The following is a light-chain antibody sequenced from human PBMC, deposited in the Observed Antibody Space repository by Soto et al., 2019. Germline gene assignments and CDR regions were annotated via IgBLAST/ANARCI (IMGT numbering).Light chain of an antibody. CDR2: DNN. CDR3: GTWDSSLSARV. J-gene: IGLJ1*01. Sequence: QSVLTQPPSVSAAPGQKVTISCSGSSSNIGNNYVSWYQQLPGTAPKLLIYDNNKRPSGIPDRFSGSKSGTSATLGITGLQTGDEADYYCGTWDSSLSARVFGTGTKVTV. CDR1: SSNIGNNY. V-gene: IGLV1-51*01.